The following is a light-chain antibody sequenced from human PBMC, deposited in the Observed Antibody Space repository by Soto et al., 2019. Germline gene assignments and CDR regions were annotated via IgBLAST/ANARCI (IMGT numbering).Light chain of an antibody. CDR2: GAS. CDR3: QQYGSSPWT. CDR1: QSVSRY. J-gene: IGKJ1*01. V-gene: IGKV3-20*01. Sequence: EIVLTQSPGTLSLSPGERATLSCRASQSVSRYLAWYQQKPGQAPRVLIYGASSRATGIPDRFSGSGSGTDFTLTISRQEPEDFAVYYCQQYGSSPWTFGQGTKVEIK.